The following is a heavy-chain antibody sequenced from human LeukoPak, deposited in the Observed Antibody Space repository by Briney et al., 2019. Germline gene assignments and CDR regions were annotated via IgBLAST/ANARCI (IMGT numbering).Heavy chain of an antibody. Sequence: GGSLRLSRAASGFTFEDYTMHWVRQVPGKTLEWVSLISWDGTTYYTDSVKGRFTISRDNSQDSLYLQMDTLRSEDTAFYYCVKDLTYESSGSFFDYWGRGTLVTVP. D-gene: IGHD3-22*01. CDR3: VKDLTYESSGSFFDY. J-gene: IGHJ4*02. V-gene: IGHV3-43*01. CDR1: GFTFEDYT. CDR2: ISWDGTT.